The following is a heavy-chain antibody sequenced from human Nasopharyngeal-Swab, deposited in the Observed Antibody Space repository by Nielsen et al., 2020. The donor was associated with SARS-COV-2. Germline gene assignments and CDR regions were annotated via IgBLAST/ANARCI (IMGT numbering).Heavy chain of an antibody. V-gene: IGHV3-73*01. J-gene: IGHJ4*02. CDR3: TTSFYFDY. CDR2: IGDKEHNYAT. CDR1: GFIFSASA. D-gene: IGHD2-2*01. Sequence: GESLTISCAASGFIFSASAIHWVRQASGKGLEWVGRIGDKEHNYATTYGVSVQGRFTISRDDSKNTAFLQMDGLKTEDTALYYRTTSFYFDYWGQGTLVTVSS.